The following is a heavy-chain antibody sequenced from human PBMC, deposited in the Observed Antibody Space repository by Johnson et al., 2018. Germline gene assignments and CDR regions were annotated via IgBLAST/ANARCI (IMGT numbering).Heavy chain of an antibody. V-gene: IGHV3-30-3*01. CDR2: ISDDGSNK. D-gene: IGHD3-10*01. J-gene: IGHJ6*03. Sequence: QVRLVEAGGGVVEPGRSLRLCCAASGFTFSSYAMHWVRQAPGKGLEWVAVISDDGSNKYYADSVKGRFTISRDTSKNTLYLQMNSLRAAEPAVYYCARDLWVGECAGYMDVWGKGTTVTVSS. CDR1: GFTFSSYA. CDR3: ARDLWVGECAGYMDV.